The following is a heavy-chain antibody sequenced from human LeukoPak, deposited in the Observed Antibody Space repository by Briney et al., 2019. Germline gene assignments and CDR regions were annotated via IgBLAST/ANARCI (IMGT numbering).Heavy chain of an antibody. CDR2: VSSNGVNT. V-gene: IGHV3-64*01. CDR1: GFSFSDYA. CDR3: ANLVRGNY. J-gene: IGHJ4*02. D-gene: IGHD3-10*01. Sequence: GGSLRLSCAASGFSFSDYAMHWVRQAPGKGLEYVSAVSSNGVNTYYANSVKGRFTISRDNSKNTLYLQMNSLRAEDTAVYYCANLVRGNYWGQGTLVTVSS.